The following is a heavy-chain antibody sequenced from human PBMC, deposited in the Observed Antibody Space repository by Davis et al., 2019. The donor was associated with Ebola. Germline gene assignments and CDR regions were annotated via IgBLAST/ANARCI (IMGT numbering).Heavy chain of an antibody. Sequence: SETLSLTCTVSGGSISSYYWRWIRQPPGKGLEWIGYIYYSGSTNYNPSLKSRVTISVDRSKNQFSLKLSSVTAADTAVYYCARDPPGLYGMDVWGQGTTVTVSS. CDR3: ARDPPGLYGMDV. CDR1: GGSISSYY. V-gene: IGHV4-59*12. J-gene: IGHJ6*02. CDR2: IYYSGST.